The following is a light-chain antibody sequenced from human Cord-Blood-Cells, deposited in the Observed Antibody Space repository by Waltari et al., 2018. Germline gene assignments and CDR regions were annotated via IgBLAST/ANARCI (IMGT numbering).Light chain of an antibody. CDR2: EGS. V-gene: IGLV2-23*01. CDR1: SSDVGSYNL. J-gene: IGLJ2*01. CDR3: CSYAGSSTDVV. Sequence: QSALTQHASVSGSPGQSITISCTGTSSDVGSYNLVSWYQQHPGKAPKLMIYEGSKRPSGVSNRFSGSKCGNTASLTISGLQAEDEADYYCCSYAGSSTDVVFGGGTKLTVL.